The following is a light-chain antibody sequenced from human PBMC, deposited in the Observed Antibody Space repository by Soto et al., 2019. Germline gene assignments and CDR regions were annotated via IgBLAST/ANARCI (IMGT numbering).Light chain of an antibody. Sequence: EIVLTQSPATLSLSPGERATLSCGASQSISSYLAWYQQKPGLAPRLLIYDASSRATGIPDRFSGSGSGTDFTLTISRLEPEDFAVYSCQQYGGALTFVPRTQVDIK. CDR2: DAS. J-gene: IGKJ3*01. CDR1: QSISSY. CDR3: QQYGGALT. V-gene: IGKV3D-20*01.